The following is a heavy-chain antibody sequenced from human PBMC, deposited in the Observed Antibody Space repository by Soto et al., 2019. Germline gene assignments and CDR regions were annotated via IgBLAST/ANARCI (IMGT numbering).Heavy chain of an antibody. CDR3: ARVGPAAGTPFDY. CDR2: INHSGST. V-gene: IGHV4-34*01. Sequence: QVQLQQWGAGLLKPSETLSLTCAVYGGSFSGYYWSWIRQPPGKGLEWIGEINHSGSTNYNPSLRWRVXXSXDXLKHQFSLKLSSVTAADTAVYYCARVGPAAGTPFDYWGQGTLVTVSS. D-gene: IGHD6-13*01. J-gene: IGHJ4*02. CDR1: GGSFSGYY.